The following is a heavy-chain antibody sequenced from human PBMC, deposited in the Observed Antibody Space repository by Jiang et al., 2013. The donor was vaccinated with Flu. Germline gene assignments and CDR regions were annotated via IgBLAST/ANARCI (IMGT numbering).Heavy chain of an antibody. J-gene: IGHJ3*02. Sequence: LLKPSETLSLTCAVYGGSFSGYYWSWIRQPPGKGLEWIGEINHSGSTNYNPSLKSRVTISVDTSKNQFSLKLSSVTAADTAVYYRARPWLSAFDIWGQGTMVTVSS. D-gene: IGHD3-22*01. CDR3: ARPWLSAFDI. V-gene: IGHV4-34*01. CDR1: GGSFSGYY. CDR2: INHSGST.